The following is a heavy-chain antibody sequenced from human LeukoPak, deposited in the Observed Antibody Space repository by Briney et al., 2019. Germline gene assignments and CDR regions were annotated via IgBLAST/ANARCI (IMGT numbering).Heavy chain of an antibody. Sequence: NPSETLSLTCAVSSGSISSSTWWSWVRQPPGKGLEWIGEINHSGSTHYTPSLKSLVAISVDTSDNKFSLKMISVTAADAAVYYCALGYNDIWELWGRGTLVTVSS. CDR1: SGSISSSTW. CDR3: ALGYNDIWEL. CDR2: INHSGST. J-gene: IGHJ4*02. V-gene: IGHV4-4*02. D-gene: IGHD5-24*01.